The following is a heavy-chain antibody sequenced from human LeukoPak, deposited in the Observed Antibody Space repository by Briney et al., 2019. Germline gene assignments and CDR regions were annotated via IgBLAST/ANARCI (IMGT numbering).Heavy chain of an antibody. CDR2: ISAYNGNT. CDR1: GYTFTGYY. Sequence: ASVKVSCKASGYTFTGYYMHWVRQAPGQGLEWMGWISAYNGNTNYAQKLQGRVTMTTDTSTSTAYMELRSLRSDDTAVYYCARFRSSPRDAFDIWGQGTMVTVSS. D-gene: IGHD6-13*01. CDR3: ARFRSSPRDAFDI. J-gene: IGHJ3*02. V-gene: IGHV1-18*04.